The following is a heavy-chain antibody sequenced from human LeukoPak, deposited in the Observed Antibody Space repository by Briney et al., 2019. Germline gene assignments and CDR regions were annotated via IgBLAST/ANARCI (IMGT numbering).Heavy chain of an antibody. CDR3: ARDRGYFDP. Sequence: GGSLRLSCAASGFTFSSYAMHWVRQGPGKGLEWVAVISYDGSNKYYADSVKGRFTISRDNSKNTLYLQMNSLRAEDTAVYYCARDRGYFDPWGQGTLVTVSS. D-gene: IGHD3-22*01. CDR2: ISYDGSNK. J-gene: IGHJ5*02. V-gene: IGHV3-30*01. CDR1: GFTFSSYA.